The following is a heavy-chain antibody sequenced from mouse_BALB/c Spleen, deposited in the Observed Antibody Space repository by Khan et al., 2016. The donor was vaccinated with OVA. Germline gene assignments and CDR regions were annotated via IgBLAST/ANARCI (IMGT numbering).Heavy chain of an antibody. CDR2: ISSTGST. Sequence: EVQLQESGPGLVKPSQSLSLTCTVTGYSITSDYAWNWIRQFPGNKLEWMGYISSTGSTSYNPSLKRRISITRDKSKNQFFLHLNSVTTEDTATYYCARSRYYSDSYAMDYWGQGTSVTVSS. CDR3: ARSRYYSDSYAMDY. V-gene: IGHV3-2*02. D-gene: IGHD2-12*01. CDR1: GYSITSDYA. J-gene: IGHJ4*01.